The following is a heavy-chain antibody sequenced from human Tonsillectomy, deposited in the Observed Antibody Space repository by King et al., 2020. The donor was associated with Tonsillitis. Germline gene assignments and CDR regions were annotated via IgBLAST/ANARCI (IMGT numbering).Heavy chain of an antibody. CDR3: AREMATPWGGFDY. D-gene: IGHD5-24*01. Sequence: QLQESGPGLVKPSETLSLTCTVSGGSISRYYWSWIRQPPEKGLEWIGYISYTGSTNYNPSLKSRLTFSVDTSKNQFSLKLSSLTAADTAVYYCAREMATPWGGFDYWGQGTLVPVAS. V-gene: IGHV4-59*01. CDR2: ISYTGST. CDR1: GGSISRYY. J-gene: IGHJ4*02.